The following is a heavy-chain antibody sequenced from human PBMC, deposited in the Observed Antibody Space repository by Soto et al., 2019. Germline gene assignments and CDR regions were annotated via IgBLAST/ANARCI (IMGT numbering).Heavy chain of an antibody. J-gene: IGHJ4*02. CDR3: ARQGEYCSTTSCYGNDY. CDR1: GASISSYS. Sequence: QVQLQESGPGLVKPSETLSLTCSVSGASISSYSWSWIRQPQGKGLEWIGYIHSSGNTNYSPSPNSRVSVSVDTSKNHLSLKLISVTAADTAVYYCARQGEYCSTTSCYGNDYWGQGTLVIVSS. CDR2: IHSSGNT. D-gene: IGHD2-2*01. V-gene: IGHV4-59*08.